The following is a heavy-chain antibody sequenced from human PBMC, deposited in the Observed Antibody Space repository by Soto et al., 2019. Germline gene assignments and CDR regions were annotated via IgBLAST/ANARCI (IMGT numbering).Heavy chain of an antibody. V-gene: IGHV3-7*01. J-gene: IGHJ6*02. D-gene: IGHD3-22*01. CDR2: IKQDGSEK. CDR1: GFTFSSYW. CDR3: ASSPPAVVVYYYAMDV. Sequence: EVQLVESGGGLVQPGGSLRLSCAASGFTFSSYWMTWVRQAPGKGLEWVANIKQDGSEKYYVDSVKGRFTISRDNAKNSLYLQMNGLRGEDTAVYDCASSPPAVVVYYYAMDVWGQGTTVTVSS.